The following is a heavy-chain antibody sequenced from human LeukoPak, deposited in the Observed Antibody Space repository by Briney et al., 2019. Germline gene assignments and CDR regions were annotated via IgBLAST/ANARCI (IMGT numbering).Heavy chain of an antibody. V-gene: IGHV1-2*02. CDR2: VDPNTGDT. Sequence: ASVKVSCKTSGYTFTGYYMHWVRQAPGQGLEWMGSVDPNTGDTNYPQTFQGRVTMTRDTSISTAYMELSSLRYDDTAVYYCARGGWGSSPYFDYWGQGTLVTVSS. J-gene: IGHJ4*02. CDR1: GYTFTGYY. CDR3: ARGGWGSSPYFDY. D-gene: IGHD6-6*01.